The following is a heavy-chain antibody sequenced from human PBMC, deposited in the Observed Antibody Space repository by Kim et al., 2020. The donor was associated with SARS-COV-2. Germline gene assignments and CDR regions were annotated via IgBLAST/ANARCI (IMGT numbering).Heavy chain of an antibody. CDR1: GLIFRNYA. Sequence: GGSLRLSCAASGLIFRNYAMTWVRQPPGKGLEWVSTIGDAGDIHYADSVKGRFTISRDNSKNTLYLQLNSLRAEDTAVYYYAAVPGGRRVDYWGQGTLVTVSS. V-gene: IGHV3-23*01. J-gene: IGHJ4*02. CDR2: IGDAGDI. D-gene: IGHD1-26*01. CDR3: AAVPGGRRVDY.